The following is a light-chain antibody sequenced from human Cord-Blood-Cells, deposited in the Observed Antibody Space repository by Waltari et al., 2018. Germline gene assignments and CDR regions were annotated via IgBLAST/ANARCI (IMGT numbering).Light chain of an antibody. J-gene: IGLJ2*01. Sequence: QSALTQPASVSGSPGQSITISCTGTSSDVGGYNYVSWYQQHPGKAPKLMIYEVSNRPWVVSNRFSGSKSGTTASLTISGLQAEDEADYYCSSYTSSSTVVVGGGTKLTVL. CDR1: SSDVGGYNY. CDR2: EVS. CDR3: SSYTSSSTVV. V-gene: IGLV2-14*01.